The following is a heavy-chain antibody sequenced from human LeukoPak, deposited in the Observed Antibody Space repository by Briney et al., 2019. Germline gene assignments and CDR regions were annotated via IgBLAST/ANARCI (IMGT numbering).Heavy chain of an antibody. Sequence: PGGSLRLSCASSAFNFTAYWMHWVRQDPRQGLLWVARINSDGTTTNYADSVKGRFTISRDNAKNTLFLQMNSLRAEDTAVYFCAVSNGGYGPWGQGALVTVCS. V-gene: IGHV3-74*01. CDR3: AVSNGGYGP. D-gene: IGHD5-12*01. CDR2: INSDGTTT. J-gene: IGHJ5*02. CDR1: AFNFTAYW.